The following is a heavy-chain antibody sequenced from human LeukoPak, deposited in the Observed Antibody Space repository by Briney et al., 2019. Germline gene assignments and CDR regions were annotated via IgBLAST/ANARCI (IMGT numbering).Heavy chain of an antibody. J-gene: IGHJ4*02. Sequence: PSETLSLTCTVSGGYFSSYYWSWIRQTPGRGLEWIGSLHHSGSTSYSPSLKSRVTISVDTSKNQFSLRLSSVTAADTAVYYCARVGGDDSTGHYSVDYWGQGTLVTVSS. D-gene: IGHD3-22*01. CDR2: LHHSGST. CDR1: GGYFSSYY. CDR3: ARVGGDDSTGHYSVDY. V-gene: IGHV4-38-2*02.